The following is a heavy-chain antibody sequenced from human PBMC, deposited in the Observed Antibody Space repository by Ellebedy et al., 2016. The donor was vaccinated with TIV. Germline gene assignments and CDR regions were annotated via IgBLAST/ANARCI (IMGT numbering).Heavy chain of an antibody. Sequence: GESLKISXAASGFTFSSYAMSWVRQAPGKGLEWVSAISGSGGSTYYADSVKGRFTISRDNSKNTLYLQMNSLRAEDTAVYYCAKDVYGDYAYYYYYYGMDVWGQGTTVTVSS. CDR1: GFTFSSYA. D-gene: IGHD4-17*01. CDR3: AKDVYGDYAYYYYYYGMDV. J-gene: IGHJ6*02. CDR2: ISGSGGST. V-gene: IGHV3-23*01.